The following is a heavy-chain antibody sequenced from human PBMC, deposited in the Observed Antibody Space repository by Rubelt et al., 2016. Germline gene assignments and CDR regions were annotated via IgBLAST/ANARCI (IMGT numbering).Heavy chain of an antibody. CDR2: ISVSGDST. Sequence: EVQLLESGGGLVQPGGSLRLSCTVSEFTSSNYAMNWVRQAPGKGLEWVSSISVSGDSTYYADSVKGRLTISRDNSKNTLYLQMNSLRAEDTAVYYCAKDFLCDYWGQGALVTVSS. CDR1: EFTSSNYA. V-gene: IGHV3-23*01. CDR3: AKDFLCDY. J-gene: IGHJ4*02.